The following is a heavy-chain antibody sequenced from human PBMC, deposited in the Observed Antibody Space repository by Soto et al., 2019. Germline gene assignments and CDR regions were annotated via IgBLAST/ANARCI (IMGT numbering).Heavy chain of an antibody. V-gene: IGHV3-7*01. CDR3: ARDSGAYIVLMVYADFGMDV. CDR1: GFTFSSYW. J-gene: IGHJ6*02. CDR2: IKQDGSEK. Sequence: QPGGSLRLSCAASGFTFSSYWMSWVRQAPGKGLEWVANIKQDGSEKYYVDSVKGRFTISRDNAKNSLYLQMNSLRAEDTAVYYCARDSGAYIVLMVYADFGMDVWGQGTTVTVSS. D-gene: IGHD2-8*01.